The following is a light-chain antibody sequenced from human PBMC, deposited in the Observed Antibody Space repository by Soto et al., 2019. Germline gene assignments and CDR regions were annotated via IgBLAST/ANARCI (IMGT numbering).Light chain of an antibody. Sequence: EIVLTQSPATLSLSPGERATLSCRASQSVSSYLAWSQQKPGQAPRLLIYDASNRATGIPARFSGSGSGTDFTLPIGSLEPEDFAVYYCQQRSNWPPITFGQGTRLEIK. J-gene: IGKJ5*01. V-gene: IGKV3-11*01. CDR1: QSVSSY. CDR2: DAS. CDR3: QQRSNWPPIT.